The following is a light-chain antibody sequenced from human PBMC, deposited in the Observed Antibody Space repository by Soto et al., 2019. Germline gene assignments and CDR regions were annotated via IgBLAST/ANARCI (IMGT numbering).Light chain of an antibody. CDR1: SSDVGSYNF. J-gene: IGLJ1*01. V-gene: IGLV2-11*01. Sequence: QSALTQPRSVSGSPGQSVTISCTGTSSDVGSYNFVSWYQQHPGKAPKLIIYDVSKRPSGVPDRFSGSKSGNTASLTISGLQAEDEADYYCCSYAGSYNYVFASGTKLTVL. CDR3: CSYAGSYNYV. CDR2: DVS.